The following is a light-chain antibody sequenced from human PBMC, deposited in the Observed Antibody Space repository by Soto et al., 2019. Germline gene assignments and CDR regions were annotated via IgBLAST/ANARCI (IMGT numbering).Light chain of an antibody. CDR3: HQTTTFPLT. Sequence: DIQMTQSPSSVSASVGDRVTITCRASQGVSTWLAWYQQKPGKAPNLLIYTASSLQSGVPSRFSGSGSGTAFSLTISSLQPEDFATYYYHQTTTFPLTFGGGTKVEI. V-gene: IGKV1D-12*01. J-gene: IGKJ4*01. CDR1: QGVSTW. CDR2: TAS.